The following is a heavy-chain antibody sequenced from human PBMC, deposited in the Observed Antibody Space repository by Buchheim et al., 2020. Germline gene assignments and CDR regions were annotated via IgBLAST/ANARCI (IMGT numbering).Heavy chain of an antibody. CDR3: VREGRGYSGYDYDY. CDR1: SGSISSSDYY. D-gene: IGHD5-12*01. CDR2: IHYTESA. J-gene: IGHJ4*02. V-gene: IGHV4-30-4*01. Sequence: QVQLQESGPGLVKPSPTLSLTCNVTSGSISSSDYYWSWIRQPPGKALEYIGNIHYTESAYYNPSLKSRVTISKETSRNTFSLNLNAVTAADTAVYYCVREGRGYSGYDYDYWGPGIL.